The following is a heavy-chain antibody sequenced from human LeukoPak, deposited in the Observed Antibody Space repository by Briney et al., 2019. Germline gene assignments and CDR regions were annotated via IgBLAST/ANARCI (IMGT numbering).Heavy chain of an antibody. J-gene: IGHJ4*02. CDR1: GFSISSGYY. CDR3: ARQTGSGLFILP. Sequence: SETLSLTCTVSGFSISSGYYWGWIRQPPGKGLEWIGDIYHSGSAYYNPSLKSRVTLSVDTSKNQFSLNLTSVTAADTAVYYCARQTGSGLFILPGGQGTLVTVSS. D-gene: IGHD3/OR15-3a*01. V-gene: IGHV4-38-2*02. CDR2: IYHSGSA.